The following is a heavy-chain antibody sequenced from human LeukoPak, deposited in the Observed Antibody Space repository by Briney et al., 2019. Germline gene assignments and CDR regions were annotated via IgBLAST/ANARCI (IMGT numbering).Heavy chain of an antibody. D-gene: IGHD4-17*01. CDR2: IYYSGST. CDR1: GGSMSSSSYY. CDR3: ARLGSYGDYAFDY. J-gene: IGHJ4*02. V-gene: IGHV4-39*01. Sequence: SETLSLTCTVSGGSMSSSSYYWGWIRQPPGKRLEWIGSIYYSGSTYYNPSLKSRVIISGDTSKNQFSLKLTSVTAADTAVYYCARLGSYGDYAFDYWGQGTLVTVSS.